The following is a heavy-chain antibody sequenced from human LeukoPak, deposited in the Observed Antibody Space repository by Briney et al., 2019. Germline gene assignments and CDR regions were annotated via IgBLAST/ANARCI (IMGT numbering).Heavy chain of an antibody. CDR2: IYYSGST. CDR1: GGSISSSSYY. D-gene: IGHD3-3*01. J-gene: IGHJ3*02. V-gene: IGHV4-39*01. Sequence: PSETLSLTCTVSGGSISSSSYYWGWIRQPPGKGREWIGSIYYSGSTYYNPSLESRVTISVDTSKNQFSLKLSSVTAADTAVYYCARPLEWLLLGRGAFDIWGQGTMVTVSS. CDR3: ARPLEWLLLGRGAFDI.